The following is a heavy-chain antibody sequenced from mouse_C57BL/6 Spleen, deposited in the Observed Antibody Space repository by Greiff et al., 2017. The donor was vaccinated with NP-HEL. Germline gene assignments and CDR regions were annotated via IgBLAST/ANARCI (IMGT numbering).Heavy chain of an antibody. Sequence: EVKLQESGGDLVKPGGSLKLSCAASGFTFSSYGMSWVRQTPDKRLEWVATISSGGSYTYYPDSVKGRFTISRDNAKNTLYLQMSSLKSEDTAMYYCARQITTVVDWYFDVWGTGTTVTVSS. V-gene: IGHV5-6*01. CDR1: GFTFSSYG. D-gene: IGHD1-1*01. CDR2: ISSGGSYT. J-gene: IGHJ1*03. CDR3: ARQITTVVDWYFDV.